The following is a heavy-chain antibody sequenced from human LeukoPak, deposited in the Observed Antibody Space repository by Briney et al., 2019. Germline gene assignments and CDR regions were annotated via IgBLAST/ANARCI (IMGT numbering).Heavy chain of an antibody. Sequence: SETLSLTCTVSGGSISSSSYYWGWIRQPPGKGLEWIGSIYYSGSTYYNPSLKSRVTISVDTSRNQFSLKLSSVTAADTAVYYCARHERHGDYYFDYWGQGTLVTVSS. D-gene: IGHD4-17*01. J-gene: IGHJ4*02. V-gene: IGHV4-39*01. CDR1: GGSISSSSYY. CDR2: IYYSGST. CDR3: ARHERHGDYYFDY.